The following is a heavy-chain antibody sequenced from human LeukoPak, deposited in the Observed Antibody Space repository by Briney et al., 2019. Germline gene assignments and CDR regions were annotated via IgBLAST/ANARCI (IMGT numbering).Heavy chain of an antibody. Sequence: ASVKVSCKASGYTFTGSYMHWVRQAPGQGLEWMGRINPNSGGTNYAQKFQGRVTMTRDTSISTAYMELSRLRSDDTAVYYCARGGVYDYVWGSYRIDYWGQGTLVTVSS. CDR2: INPNSGGT. CDR1: GYTFTGSY. V-gene: IGHV1-2*06. CDR3: ARGGVYDYVWGSYRIDY. D-gene: IGHD3-16*02. J-gene: IGHJ4*02.